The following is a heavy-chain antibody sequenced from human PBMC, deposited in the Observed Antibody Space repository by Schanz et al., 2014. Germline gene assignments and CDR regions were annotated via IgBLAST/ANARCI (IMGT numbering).Heavy chain of an antibody. Sequence: VQLVESGGGLVQPGGSVRLSCGASGFSFSTHWMAWVRQAPGKGLEWVSDISDSGDSTYYADSVRGRFTISRDNSKNTLYLQMNSLRAEDTAVYYCAKDVRPVANTVHFYYMDVWGQGTTVTVSS. J-gene: IGHJ6*02. CDR3: AKDVRPVANTVHFYYMDV. CDR1: GFSFSTHW. D-gene: IGHD6-19*01. V-gene: IGHV3-23*04. CDR2: ISDSGDST.